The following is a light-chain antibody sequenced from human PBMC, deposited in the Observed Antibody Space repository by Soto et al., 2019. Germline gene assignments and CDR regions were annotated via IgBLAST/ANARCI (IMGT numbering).Light chain of an antibody. V-gene: IGKV3-15*01. Sequence: EIVMTQSPVTLSVSPGERATLSCRASQTIRSDLAWYQQKPGQAPRLLISDASTRATGIPARFNGSGSGTEFTLAISSLQSEDFAIYYCHQYNTWPLTFGGGTNVEIK. CDR1: QTIRSD. CDR2: DAS. CDR3: HQYNTWPLT. J-gene: IGKJ4*01.